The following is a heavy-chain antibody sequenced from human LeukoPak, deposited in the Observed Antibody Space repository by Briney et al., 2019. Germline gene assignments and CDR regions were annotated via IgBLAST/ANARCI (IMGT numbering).Heavy chain of an antibody. CDR2: IYSSGST. J-gene: IGHJ5*02. Sequence: SETLSLTCTVSGDSISSYYWNWIRQPAGKGLEWIGRIYSSGSTNYNPSLRSRVTMSVDTSKNQFSLNLSSVTAADTAIYYCAREDWFGPWGQGTLVTVSS. V-gene: IGHV4-4*07. CDR3: AREDWFGP. CDR1: GDSISSYY.